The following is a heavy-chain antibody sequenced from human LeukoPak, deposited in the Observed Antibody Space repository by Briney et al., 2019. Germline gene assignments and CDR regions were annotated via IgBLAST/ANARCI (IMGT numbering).Heavy chain of an antibody. Sequence: PGGSLRLSCVVSGFTFNRCWMNWVRQAPGKGLEWVAHINPDGRDTYYVDSVKGRFTISRDNAQNSMYLQMNSLRVEDTAVYYCTSWDDTTAEYFQRWGQGTLVTVSS. CDR1: GFTFNRCW. CDR2: INPDGRDT. V-gene: IGHV3-7*01. CDR3: TSWDDTTAEYFQR. D-gene: IGHD1-1*01. J-gene: IGHJ1*01.